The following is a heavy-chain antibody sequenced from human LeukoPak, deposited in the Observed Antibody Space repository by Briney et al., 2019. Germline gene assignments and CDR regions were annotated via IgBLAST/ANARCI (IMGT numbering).Heavy chain of an antibody. CDR2: IYYSGST. V-gene: IGHV4-31*03. CDR1: GGSISSGGYY. Sequence: SQTLSLTCTVSGGSISSGGYYWRWIRQHPGKGLEWIGYIYYSGSTYYNPSLKSRVTISVDTSKNQFSLKLSSVTAADTAVYYCARDIFSSIAARPPSFGAFDICDQGTMVTVSS. D-gene: IGHD6-6*01. CDR3: ARDIFSSIAARPPSFGAFDI. J-gene: IGHJ3*02.